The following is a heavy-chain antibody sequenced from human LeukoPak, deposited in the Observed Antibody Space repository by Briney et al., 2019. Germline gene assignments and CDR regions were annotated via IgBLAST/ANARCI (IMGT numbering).Heavy chain of an antibody. CDR2: IYPGDSDT. V-gene: IGHV5-51*01. D-gene: IGHD1-26*01. CDR3: ARRGGSYPSRYYFDY. Sequence: GESLKISCKGSGYGFTSYWIGWVRQMPGKGLEWMGIIYPGDSDTRYSPSFQGQVTISADKSISTAYLQWSSLKASDTAMYYCARRGGSYPSRYYFDYWGQGTLVTVSS. J-gene: IGHJ4*02. CDR1: GYGFTSYW.